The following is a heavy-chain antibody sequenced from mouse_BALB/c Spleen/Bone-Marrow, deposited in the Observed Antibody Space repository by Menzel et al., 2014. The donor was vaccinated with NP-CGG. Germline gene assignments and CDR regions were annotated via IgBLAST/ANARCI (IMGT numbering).Heavy chain of an antibody. V-gene: IGHV2-2*03. Sequence: VQLVESGPGLVQPSQSLSITCTVSGFSLTNYGKHWVRQSPGKGLEWLGGIWRGGSTDYNAAFISRLTISKDNSKSQVFFKMNSLLSNDTAIYYCAKKSTIGTIGYWGQGTTLTVSS. D-gene: IGHD2-14*01. CDR2: IWRGGST. CDR3: AKKSTIGTIGY. J-gene: IGHJ2*01. CDR1: GFSLTNYG.